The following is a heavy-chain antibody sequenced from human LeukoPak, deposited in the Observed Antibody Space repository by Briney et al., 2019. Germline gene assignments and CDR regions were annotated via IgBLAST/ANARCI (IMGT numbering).Heavy chain of an antibody. CDR3: ARDFVRFASTGHYYYGMDV. Sequence: PSETLSLTCTVSGGSISSGDYYWSWIRQPPGKGLERIVYIYYSGSTYYNPSLKSRVTISVDTSKNQFSLKLSSVTAADTAVYYCARDFVRFASTGHYYYGMDVWGKGTTVTVSS. CDR2: IYYSGST. J-gene: IGHJ6*04. CDR1: GGSISSGDYY. V-gene: IGHV4-30-4*01. D-gene: IGHD5/OR15-5a*01.